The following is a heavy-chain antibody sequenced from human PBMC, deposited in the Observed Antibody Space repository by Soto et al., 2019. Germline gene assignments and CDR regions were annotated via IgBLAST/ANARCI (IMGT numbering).Heavy chain of an antibody. D-gene: IGHD6-13*01. J-gene: IGHJ5*02. CDR2: ISSNSAYI. Sequence: GGSLRLSCAASGFTFRSFTMNWVRQAPGKGLEWVSTISSNSAYIYYTDALRGRFTISRDNAKNSLHLQMNSLRAEDTAVYYCTRDASRDSSVLGWFDPLCPGXLVTVSS. CDR1: GFTFRSFT. CDR3: TRDASRDSSVLGWFDP. V-gene: IGHV3-21*01.